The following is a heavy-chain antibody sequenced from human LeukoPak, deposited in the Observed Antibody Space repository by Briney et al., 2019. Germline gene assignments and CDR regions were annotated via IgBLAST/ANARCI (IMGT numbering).Heavy chain of an antibody. CDR1: GGSFSGYY. V-gene: IGHV4-34*01. Sequence: SETLSLTCAVYGGSFSGYYWSWIRQPPGKGLEWIGEINHSGSTNYNPSLKSRVTISVDTSKNQFSLKLSSVTAADTAVYYCARGNVPEPSARQLVLRATVNFDYWGQGTLVTVSS. CDR2: INHSGST. D-gene: IGHD6-13*01. J-gene: IGHJ4*02. CDR3: ARGNVPEPSARQLVLRATVNFDY.